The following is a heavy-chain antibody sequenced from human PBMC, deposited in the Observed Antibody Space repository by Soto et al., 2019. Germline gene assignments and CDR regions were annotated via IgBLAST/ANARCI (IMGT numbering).Heavy chain of an antibody. CDR3: ARERTIYGDHRYFDL. D-gene: IGHD4-17*01. J-gene: IGHJ2*01. CDR1: GGSISSGDYY. Sequence: QVQLQESGPGLVKPSQTLSLTCTVSGGSISSGDYYWSWIRQPTGKGLEWIGYIYYSGTTYYNPSLKSRVTISVETSKNQFSLKPSSVTAADTAVYYCARERTIYGDHRYFDLWGRGTLVTVSS. V-gene: IGHV4-30-4*01. CDR2: IYYSGTT.